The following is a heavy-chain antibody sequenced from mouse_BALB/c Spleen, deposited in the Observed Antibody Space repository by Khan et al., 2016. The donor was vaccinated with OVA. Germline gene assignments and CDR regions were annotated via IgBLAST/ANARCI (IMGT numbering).Heavy chain of an antibody. Sequence: EVQLQESGPGLVKPSQSLSLTCTVTGYSITSDYAWNWIRQFPGNKLEWMGYISYSGSTSYNPSLKSRISITRDTSKNQFFLQLNSVTTEGTATYYCGRWGNSFFDYWGQGTTLTVSS. J-gene: IGHJ2*01. V-gene: IGHV3-2*02. CDR1: GYSITSDYA. CDR3: GRWGNSFFDY. CDR2: ISYSGST.